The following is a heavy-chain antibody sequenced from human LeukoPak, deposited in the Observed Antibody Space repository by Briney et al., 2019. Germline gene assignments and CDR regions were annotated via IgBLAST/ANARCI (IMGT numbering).Heavy chain of an antibody. CDR1: GFTFSSYG. CDR3: AKPIEGITMIVVVPRAFDI. D-gene: IGHD3-22*01. Sequence: GGSLRPSCAASGFTFSSYGMHWVRQAPGKGLEWVAFIRYDGSNKYYADSVKGRFTISRDNSKNTLYLQMNSLRAEDTAVYYCAKPIEGITMIVVVPRAFDIWGQGTMVTVSS. CDR2: IRYDGSNK. V-gene: IGHV3-30*02. J-gene: IGHJ3*02.